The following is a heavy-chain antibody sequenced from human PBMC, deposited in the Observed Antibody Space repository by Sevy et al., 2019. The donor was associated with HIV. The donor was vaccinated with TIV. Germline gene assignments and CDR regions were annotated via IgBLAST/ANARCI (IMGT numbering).Heavy chain of an antibody. CDR2: IWYDGSNK. Sequence: GGSLRLSCAASGFTSSSYGMHWVRQAPGKGLEWVAVIWYDGSNKYYADSVKGRFTISRDNSKNTLYLQMNSLRAEDTAVYYCARGGGSYSSYFDYWGQGTLVTVSS. J-gene: IGHJ4*02. V-gene: IGHV3-33*01. CDR1: GFTSSSYG. CDR3: ARGGGSYSSYFDY. D-gene: IGHD1-26*01.